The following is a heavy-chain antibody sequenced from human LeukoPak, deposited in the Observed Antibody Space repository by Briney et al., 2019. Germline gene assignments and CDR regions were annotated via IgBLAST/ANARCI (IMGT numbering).Heavy chain of an antibody. D-gene: IGHD1-14*01. CDR1: GYTFTSYD. Sequence: ASVKVSCKASGYTFTSYDINWVRQATGQGLEWMGWMNPNSGNTGYAQKFQGRVTITRNTSISTAYMELSSLRSEDTAVYYCARGRSSNSTRNNDYWGQGTLVTVSS. J-gene: IGHJ4*02. V-gene: IGHV1-8*03. CDR2: MNPNSGNT. CDR3: ARGRSSNSTRNNDY.